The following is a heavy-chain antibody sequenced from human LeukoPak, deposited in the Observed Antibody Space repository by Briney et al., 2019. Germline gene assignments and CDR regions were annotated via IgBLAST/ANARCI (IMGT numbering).Heavy chain of an antibody. CDR2: ISSSSSYI. CDR3: ASEGAAASVYMDV. CDR1: EFTFSSYS. D-gene: IGHD6-13*01. Sequence: GGSLRLSCVASEFTFSSYSMIWVRQAPGKGLEWVSSISSSSSYIYYADSVKGRFTISRDNAKNSLYLQMNSLRAEDTAVYYCASEGAAASVYMDVWGKGTTVTVSS. V-gene: IGHV3-21*01. J-gene: IGHJ6*03.